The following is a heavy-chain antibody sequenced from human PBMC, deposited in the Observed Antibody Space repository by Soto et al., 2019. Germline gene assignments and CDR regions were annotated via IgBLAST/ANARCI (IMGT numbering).Heavy chain of an antibody. J-gene: IGHJ6*02. CDR1: GFTFSSYS. D-gene: IGHD5-12*01. V-gene: IGHV3-21*01. Sequence: GGSLRLSCAASGFTFSSYSMNWVRQAPGKGLEWVSPISSSSSYIYYADSVKGRFTISRDNAKNSLYLQMNSPRAEDTAVYYCARAFGGYDGYYYYYGMDVWGQGTTVTVYS. CDR3: ARAFGGYDGYYYYYGMDV. CDR2: ISSSSSYI.